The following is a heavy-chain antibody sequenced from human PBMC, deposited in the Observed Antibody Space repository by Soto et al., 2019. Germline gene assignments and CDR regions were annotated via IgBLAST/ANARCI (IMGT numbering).Heavy chain of an antibody. J-gene: IGHJ6*02. D-gene: IGHD2-2*01. CDR2: IYHSGST. CDR1: GGSISSSNW. CDR3: ARHSVGKKLGYCSSTSCRYYYYGMDV. V-gene: IGHV4-4*02. Sequence: KPSETLSLTCAVSGGSISSSNWWSWVRQPPGKGLEWIGEIYHSGSTNYNPSLKSRVTISVDKSKNQFSLKLSSVTAADTAVYYCARHSVGKKLGYCSSTSCRYYYYGMDVWGQGTTVTVSS.